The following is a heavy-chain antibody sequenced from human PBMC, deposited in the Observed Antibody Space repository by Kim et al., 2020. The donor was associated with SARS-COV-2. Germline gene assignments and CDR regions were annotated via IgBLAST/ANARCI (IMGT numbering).Heavy chain of an antibody. CDR3: ARQTAIIINEGGFDL. V-gene: IGHV4-39*01. CDR2: IYDVGST. Sequence: SETLSLTCNVSGGSLSSSDYYWGWIRQPPGKGLEWIGNIYDVGSTYYNPSLGSRFTLSVDTSENTFSLGVESVTVADTAVYFCARQTAIIINEGGFDLWGQGTLVTVSS. J-gene: IGHJ4*02. CDR1: GGSLSSSDYY. D-gene: IGHD3-16*01.